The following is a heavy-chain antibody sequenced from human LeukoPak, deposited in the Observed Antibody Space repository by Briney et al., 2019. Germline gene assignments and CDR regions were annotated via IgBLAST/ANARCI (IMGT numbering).Heavy chain of an antibody. J-gene: IGHJ4*02. CDR1: GYAITSHF. CDR3: AGDPDSVAYFDS. V-gene: IGHV1-46*01. CDR2: IHPDGETT. Sequence: ASVKVSCKTSGYAITSHFMHWVRQAPGQGLEWVGTIHPDGETTTYGQKFQGRVTMTCGTSTSTVYMDLSSLRSEDTAVYYCAGDPDSVAYFDSWGQGTLVTVSS. D-gene: IGHD3-16*01.